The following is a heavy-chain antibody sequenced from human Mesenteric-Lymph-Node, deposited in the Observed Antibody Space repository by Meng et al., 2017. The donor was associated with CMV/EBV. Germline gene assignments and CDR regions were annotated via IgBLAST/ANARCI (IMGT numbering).Heavy chain of an antibody. CDR3: ARDSRGYSYGFAIDY. CDR2: ISMSSGYI. CDR1: GFTFSSHS. V-gene: IGHV3-21*01. J-gene: IGHJ4*02. Sequence: SGFTFSSHSMNWVRQAPGKGLEWVSSISMSSGYIYYADSLKGRFTISRDNAKNSLYLQMNSLRVEDTAVYYCARDSRGYSYGFAIDYWGQGNPVTVSS. D-gene: IGHD5-18*01.